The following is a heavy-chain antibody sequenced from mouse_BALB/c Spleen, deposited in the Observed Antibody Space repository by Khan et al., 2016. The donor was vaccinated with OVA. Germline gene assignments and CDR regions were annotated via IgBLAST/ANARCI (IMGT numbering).Heavy chain of an antibody. CDR3: ATSYFYGYYFDY. CDR1: GFTFTSYG. D-gene: IGHD1-1*01. V-gene: IGHV5-17*02. J-gene: IGHJ2*01. Sequence: EVELVESGGGLVQSGGSRKLSCAASGFTFTSYGMHWIRQAPEKGLEWVAYISSDSNTIYYADTVKGRFTISRDNSKNTLFLQMTSLRSGDTAMYFCATSYFYGYYFDYCGQGTTLTVSS. CDR2: ISSDSNTI.